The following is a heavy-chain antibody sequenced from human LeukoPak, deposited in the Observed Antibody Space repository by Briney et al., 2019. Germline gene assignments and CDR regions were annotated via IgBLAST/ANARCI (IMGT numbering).Heavy chain of an antibody. CDR2: MNPNSGGI. Sequence: ASVKVSCKASGYTFIAYYIHWVRQAPGQGLEWMGWMNPNSGGINYAQKFQGRVTMTRDTSISTAYMELSRLRSDDTAVYYCARAIVATFATDYWGQGTLVTVSS. CDR1: GYTFIAYY. D-gene: IGHD5-12*01. J-gene: IGHJ4*02. V-gene: IGHV1-2*02. CDR3: ARAIVATFATDY.